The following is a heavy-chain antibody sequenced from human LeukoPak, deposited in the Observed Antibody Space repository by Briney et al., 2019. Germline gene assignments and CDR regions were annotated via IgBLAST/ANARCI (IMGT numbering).Heavy chain of an antibody. CDR2: IWYDGSNK. V-gene: IGHV3-33*01. CDR1: GFTFSSYG. CDR3: ARDTIAVAGTPEYFQH. J-gene: IGHJ1*01. Sequence: GGSLRLSCAASGFTFSSYGMHWVRQAPGKGLEWVAVIWYDGSNKYYADSVKGRFTISRDNAKNSLYLQMNSLRAEDTAVYYCARDTIAVAGTPEYFQHWGQGTLVTVSS. D-gene: IGHD6-19*01.